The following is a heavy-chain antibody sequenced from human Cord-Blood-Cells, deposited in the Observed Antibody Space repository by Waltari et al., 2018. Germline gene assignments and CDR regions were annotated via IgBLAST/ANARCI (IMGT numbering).Heavy chain of an antibody. Sequence: EVQLVESGGGLVKPGGSLRLSCAASGFPFSSSLLNWVRQAPGKGLEWVSSISSSSSYIYYADSVKGRFTISRDNAKNSLYLQMNSLRAEDTAVYYCARDLWRFDYWGQGTLVTVSS. D-gene: IGHD2-21*01. CDR3: ARDLWRFDY. CDR1: GFPFSSSL. CDR2: ISSSSSYI. J-gene: IGHJ4*02. V-gene: IGHV3-21*01.